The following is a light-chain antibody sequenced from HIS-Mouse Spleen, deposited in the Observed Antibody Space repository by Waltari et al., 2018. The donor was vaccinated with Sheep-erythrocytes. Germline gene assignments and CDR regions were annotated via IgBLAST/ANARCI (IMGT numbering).Light chain of an antibody. CDR1: KLGDKY. CDR2: QDS. CDR3: CSYAGSYNHV. V-gene: IGLV3-1*01. Sequence: SYELTQPPSVSVSPGQTASITCSGDKLGDKYACWYQQKPGQSPVLVIYQDSKRPSWIPERFSGSNSGNTATLTISGTQAMDEADYYCCSYAGSYNHVFATGTKVTVL. J-gene: IGLJ1*01.